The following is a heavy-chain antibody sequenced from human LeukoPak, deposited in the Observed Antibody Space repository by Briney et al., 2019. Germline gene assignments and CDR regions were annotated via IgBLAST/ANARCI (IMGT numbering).Heavy chain of an antibody. V-gene: IGHV3-23*01. Sequence: PGGSLRLSCAASGFTLSSYAMSWVRQAPGKGLEWVSAISGSGGSTYYADSVKGRFTISRDNAKNSLYLQMNSLRAEDTAVYYCARDNRGYSYGYGSDYWGQGTLVTVSS. CDR1: GFTLSSYA. CDR3: ARDNRGYSYGYGSDY. D-gene: IGHD5-18*01. CDR2: ISGSGGST. J-gene: IGHJ4*02.